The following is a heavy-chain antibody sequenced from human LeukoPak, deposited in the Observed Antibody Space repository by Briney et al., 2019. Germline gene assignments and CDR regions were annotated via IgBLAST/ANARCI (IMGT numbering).Heavy chain of an antibody. CDR3: ARDPPKYDYDSYDYR. Sequence: GGSLRLSCAASGFTFSSYAMSWVRQAPGKGLEWVANIKQDGSVKYYVDSVKGRFTISRDNANNLLYLQMNSLRDEDTAVYYCARDPPKYDYDSYDYRWGQGTLVTVSS. V-gene: IGHV3-7*03. CDR2: IKQDGSVK. CDR1: GFTFSSYA. J-gene: IGHJ5*02. D-gene: IGHD3-22*01.